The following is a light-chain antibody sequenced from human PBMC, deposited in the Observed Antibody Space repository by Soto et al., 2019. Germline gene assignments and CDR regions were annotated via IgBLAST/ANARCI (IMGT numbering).Light chain of an antibody. CDR2: AAS. J-gene: IGKJ1*01. Sequence: DIQMSQSPSSLSASVGDRFTITCLASQIISSYLNWYQQKPGKAPKLLIYAASSLQSGVPSRFSGSRSGTEFTLTISSLQPDDIATYYCQQYDTYWTFGQGTKVDIK. V-gene: IGKV1-39*01. CDR3: QQYDTYWT. CDR1: QIISSY.